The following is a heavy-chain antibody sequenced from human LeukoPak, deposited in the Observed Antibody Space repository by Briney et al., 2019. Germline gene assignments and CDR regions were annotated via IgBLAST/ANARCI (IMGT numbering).Heavy chain of an antibody. CDR1: GGTFSSYA. CDR2: ISAYNGNT. CDR3: ARGNPPYYYYMDV. J-gene: IGHJ6*03. V-gene: IGHV1-18*01. Sequence: ASVKVSCKASGGTFSSYAISWVRQAPGQGLEWMGWISAYNGNTNYAQKLQGRVTMTTDTSTSTAYMELRSLRSDDTAVYYCARGNPPYYYYMDVWGKGTTVTISS. D-gene: IGHD2/OR15-2a*01.